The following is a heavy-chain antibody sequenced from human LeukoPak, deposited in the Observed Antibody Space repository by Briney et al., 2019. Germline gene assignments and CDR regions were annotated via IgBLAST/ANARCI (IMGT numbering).Heavy chain of an antibody. CDR3: ARSPTFRGWFDP. CDR2: ISYDGSNE. CDR1: GFTFSSYV. Sequence: GGSLRLSCAASGFTFSSYVMHWVRQAPGKGLEWVAIISYDGSNEYYADSVKGRFTISRDNSKNTLYLQMNSLRAEDTAVYYCARSPTFRGWFDPWGQGTLVTVSS. J-gene: IGHJ5*02. V-gene: IGHV3-30*04. D-gene: IGHD2/OR15-2a*01.